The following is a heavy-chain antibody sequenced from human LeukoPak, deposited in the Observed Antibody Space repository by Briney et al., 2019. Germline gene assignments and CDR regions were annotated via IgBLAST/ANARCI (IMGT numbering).Heavy chain of an antibody. CDR2: ISAYNGNT. D-gene: IGHD2-15*01. Sequence: ASVKVSCKASGYTFTSYGISWVRQAPGQGLEWMGWISAYNGNTNYAQKLQGRVTMTTDTSTSTAYMELRSLRSDDTAVYYCARGVSDWWLYYYYFMDVWGKGTTVTVSS. CDR1: GYTFTSYG. J-gene: IGHJ6*03. V-gene: IGHV1-18*01. CDR3: ARGVSDWWLYYYYFMDV.